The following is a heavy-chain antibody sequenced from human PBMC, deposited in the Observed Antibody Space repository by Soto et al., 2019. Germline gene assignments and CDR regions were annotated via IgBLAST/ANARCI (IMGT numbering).Heavy chain of an antibody. CDR2: ISNRGDT. D-gene: IGHD2-15*01. Sequence: ESGGGLVQPGGSLRLSCTASGFIVSDTYVNWVRQAPGKGLEWVSVISNRGDTPYADSVRGRFSLSRDISDNTLHLQMNKPRVEDTAVYYCAREPRYCRGGSCSITGDAYDIWGQGTMVTVSS. V-gene: IGHV3-66*01. CDR3: AREPRYCRGGSCSITGDAYDI. CDR1: GFIVSDTY. J-gene: IGHJ3*02.